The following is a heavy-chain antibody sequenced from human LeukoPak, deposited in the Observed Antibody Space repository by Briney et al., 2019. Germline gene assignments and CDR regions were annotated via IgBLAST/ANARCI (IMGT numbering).Heavy chain of an antibody. CDR1: GYSFTSYW. V-gene: IGHV5-51*01. J-gene: IGHJ4*02. CDR2: IYPGDSDT. CDR3: ARHYGYSYGTLYLDY. D-gene: IGHD5-18*01. Sequence: GESLKISCMCSGYSFTSYWIGWVRQMPGKGLEWMGIIYPGDSDTRYSPSFQGQVTISADKSITTAYLQWSSLKASDTAMYYCARHYGYSYGTLYLDYWGQGTLVTVSS.